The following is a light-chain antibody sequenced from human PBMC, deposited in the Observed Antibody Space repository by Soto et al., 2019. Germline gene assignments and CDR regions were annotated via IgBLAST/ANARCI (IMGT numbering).Light chain of an antibody. CDR2: GAS. CDR3: QQYGSSPT. V-gene: IGKV3-20*01. Sequence: EIVLTQSPGTLSLSPGERATLSCRASQSVSSSYLAWYQQKPGQAPGLLIYGASSRATGIPDRFSGSGSGTDFTLTISRLEPEDFAVYYCQQYGSSPTFGQGNKVELK. J-gene: IGKJ1*01. CDR1: QSVSSSY.